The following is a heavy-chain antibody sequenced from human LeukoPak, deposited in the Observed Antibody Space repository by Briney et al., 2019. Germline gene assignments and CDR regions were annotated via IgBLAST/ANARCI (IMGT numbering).Heavy chain of an antibody. CDR3: ARVVRYSGGPLTDLLPYYFDY. Sequence: GASVKVSCKASGYTFTSYAMHWARQAPGQRLEWMGWINTGNGNTKYSQEFQGRVTITRDTSASTAYMELSSLRSDDMAVYYCARVVRYSGGPLTDLLPYYFDYWGQGTLVTVSS. D-gene: IGHD6-19*01. V-gene: IGHV1-3*03. CDR2: INTGNGNT. J-gene: IGHJ4*02. CDR1: GYTFTSYA.